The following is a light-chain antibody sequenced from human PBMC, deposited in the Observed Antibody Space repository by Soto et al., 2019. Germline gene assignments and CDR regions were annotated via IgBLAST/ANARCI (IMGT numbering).Light chain of an antibody. CDR3: HQYYSIPYT. CDR2: GAS. CDR1: QSVSSSY. Sequence: EIVLTQSPGTLSLSPGERATLSCRASQSVSSSYLAWYQQKPGQAPRLLIYGASNRATGIPDRFSGSGSVTDFTLTISSLQAEDVAVYYCHQYYSIPYTFGQGTKLEIK. V-gene: IGKV3-20*01. J-gene: IGKJ2*01.